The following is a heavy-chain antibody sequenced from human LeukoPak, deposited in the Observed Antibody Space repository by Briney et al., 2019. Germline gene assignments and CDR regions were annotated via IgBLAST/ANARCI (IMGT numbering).Heavy chain of an antibody. V-gene: IGHV3-53*01. CDR2: IYRGGDT. D-gene: IGHD1-26*01. Sequence: GGSLRLSCVVSGFTFRTNYMSWVRQAPGKGLEWVSVIYRGGDTYYAESVKGRFSISRDTSNNTVYLEMSGLRAEDTAVYYCAREDMKGSYTADWGQGTLVAVSS. CDR1: GFTFRTNY. CDR3: AREDMKGSYTAD. J-gene: IGHJ4*02.